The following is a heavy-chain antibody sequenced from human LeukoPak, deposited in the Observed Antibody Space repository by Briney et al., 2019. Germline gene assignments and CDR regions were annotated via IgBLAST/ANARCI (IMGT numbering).Heavy chain of an antibody. Sequence: SETLSLTCTVSGGSISSYYWSWIRQPPGKGLEWIGYVYYSGSTNYNPSLKSRVTVSVDTSKNQFSLKLSSVTAADTAVYYCARYYCAGVCYYFQHWGQGTLVTVSS. CDR2: VYYSGST. CDR3: ARYYCAGVCYYFQH. V-gene: IGHV4-59*01. CDR1: GGSISSYY. J-gene: IGHJ1*01. D-gene: IGHD2-21*02.